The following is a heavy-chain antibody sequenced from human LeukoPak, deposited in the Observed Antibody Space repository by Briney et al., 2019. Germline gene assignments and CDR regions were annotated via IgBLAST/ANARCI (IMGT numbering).Heavy chain of an antibody. V-gene: IGHV4-39*01. J-gene: IGHJ4*02. Sequence: PSETLSLTCTVSGGSISSSSYYWGWIRQPPGKGPEWIGSIYYSGSTYYNPSLKSRVTISVDTSKNQFSLKLSSVTAADTAVYYCASVTYYDILTGYSSSSNFDYWGQGTLVTVSS. CDR2: IYYSGST. CDR1: GGSISSSSYY. CDR3: ASVTYYDILTGYSSSSNFDY. D-gene: IGHD3-9*01.